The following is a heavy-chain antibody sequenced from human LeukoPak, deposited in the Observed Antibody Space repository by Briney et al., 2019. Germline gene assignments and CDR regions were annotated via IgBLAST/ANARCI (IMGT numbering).Heavy chain of an antibody. D-gene: IGHD3-3*01. Sequence: SQTLSLTCSVSGGSISLGGYYWSWVRQAPGKGLEWIGYIYHRGDSYYSPSLQTRVSISVDTSKNQFSLKLNSVTAADTAVYYCARLNYHFWSVSFDFWGQGTPVTVSS. CDR1: GGSISLGGYY. CDR2: IYHRGDS. J-gene: IGHJ4*02. CDR3: ARLNYHFWSVSFDF. V-gene: IGHV4-31*03.